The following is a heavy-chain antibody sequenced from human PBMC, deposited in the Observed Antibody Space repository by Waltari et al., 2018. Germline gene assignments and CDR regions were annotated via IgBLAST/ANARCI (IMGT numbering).Heavy chain of an antibody. J-gene: IGHJ4*02. D-gene: IGHD3-10*01. V-gene: IGHV4-30-4*08. CDR1: GGSTSRACVY. CDR3: ARDLGDGLGVY. CDR2: IYYSGST. Sequence: VQLQESGPGLVKPAPTLSITCTVSGGSTSRACVYWSWSRQPPGKGLEWIGYIYYSGSTYYHPSLKSRVTISVDTSKHQFSLKLSSVTAADTAVYYCARDLGDGLGVYWGQGTLVTVSS.